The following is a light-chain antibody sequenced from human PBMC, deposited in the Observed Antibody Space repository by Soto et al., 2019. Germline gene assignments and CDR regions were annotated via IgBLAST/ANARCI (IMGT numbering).Light chain of an antibody. CDR2: DVS. CDR1: SSDVGGYDY. Sequence: QSALTQPRSVSGSPGQSVTISCTGTSSDVGGYDYVSWYQQHPGKAPKFMIYDVSKRPSGVPDRFSGSKSGNTASLTISGLQADDEAEYYCCSYAGSYTWVFGGGTQLTVL. V-gene: IGLV2-11*01. CDR3: CSYAGSYTWV. J-gene: IGLJ7*01.